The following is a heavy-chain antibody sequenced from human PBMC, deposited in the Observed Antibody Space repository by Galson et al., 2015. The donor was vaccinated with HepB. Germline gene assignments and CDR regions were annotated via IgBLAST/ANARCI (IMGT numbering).Heavy chain of an antibody. CDR1: GFTFGDYA. V-gene: IGHV3-49*03. CDR3: TREGGGDIVVVPAAIRFDY. CDR2: IRSKAYGGTT. J-gene: IGHJ4*02. D-gene: IGHD2-2*01. Sequence: SLRLSCAASGFTFGDYAMSWFRQAPGKGLEWVGFIRSKAYGGTTEYAASVKGRFTISRDDSKSIAYLQMNSLKTEDTAVYYCTREGGGDIVVVPAAIRFDYWGQGTLVTVSS.